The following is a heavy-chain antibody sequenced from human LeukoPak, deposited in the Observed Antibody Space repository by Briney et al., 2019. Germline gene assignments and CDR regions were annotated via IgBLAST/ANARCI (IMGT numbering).Heavy chain of an antibody. V-gene: IGHV4-38-2*02. D-gene: IGHD2-15*01. CDR2: IYHSGST. CDR1: GYSISSGYY. Sequence: SETLSLTCTVSGYSISSGYYWGWIRQPPGKGLEWIGSIYHSGSTYYNPSLKSRVTISVDTSKNQFSLKLSSVTAADTAVYYCARRGVGYCSGGSCYWDYWGQGTLVTVSS. J-gene: IGHJ4*02. CDR3: ARRGVGYCSGGSCYWDY.